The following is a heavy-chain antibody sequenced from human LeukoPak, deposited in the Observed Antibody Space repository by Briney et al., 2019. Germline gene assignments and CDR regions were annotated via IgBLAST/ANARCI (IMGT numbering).Heavy chain of an antibody. CDR1: GYTFTSNY. Sequence: ASVKVSCKAFGYTFTSNYMHWVRQAPGQGPEWMGVISPSGGSTTYAQKFQGRVTLTRDMSTSTDYLELSSLRAEDMALYYCAKDSGYSGYDFIDYWGQGTLVTVSS. D-gene: IGHD5-12*01. J-gene: IGHJ4*02. CDR3: AKDSGYSGYDFIDY. V-gene: IGHV1-46*01. CDR2: ISPSGGST.